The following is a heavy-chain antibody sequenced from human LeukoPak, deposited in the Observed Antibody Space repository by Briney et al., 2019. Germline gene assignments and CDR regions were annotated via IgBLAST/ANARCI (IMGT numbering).Heavy chain of an antibody. J-gene: IGHJ6*03. CDR2: INHSGST. Sequence: SGTLSLTCAVSGGSIISGNWWSWVRPPPGKGLEWAGEINHSGSTNYNPSLKSRVTISVDTSKNQSSLKLSSVTAADTAVYFCARAYGRFYYYYMDVWGKGTTVTISS. V-gene: IGHV4-4*02. D-gene: IGHD3-10*01. CDR1: GGSIISGNW. CDR3: ARAYGRFYYYYMDV.